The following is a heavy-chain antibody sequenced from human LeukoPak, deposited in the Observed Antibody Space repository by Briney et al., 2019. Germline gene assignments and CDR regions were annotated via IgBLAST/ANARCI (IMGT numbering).Heavy chain of an antibody. J-gene: IGHJ3*02. CDR1: RGSISTYF. CDR2: VYYSGST. Sequence: KPSETLSLTCTASRGSISTYFWSWIRQPPGKGLEWIGYVYYSGSTNYNPSLKSRVTISVDTSKKQFSLKLSSATAVDTAVYYCARVLDLSKRGLDAFDIWGQGTMVTVSS. D-gene: IGHD3-16*01. CDR3: ARVLDLSKRGLDAFDI. V-gene: IGHV4-59*01.